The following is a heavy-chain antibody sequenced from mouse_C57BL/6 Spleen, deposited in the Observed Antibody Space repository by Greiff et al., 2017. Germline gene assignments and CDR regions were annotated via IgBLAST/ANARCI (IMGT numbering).Heavy chain of an antibody. J-gene: IGHJ4*01. D-gene: IGHD2-1*01. CDR2: IYPGDGDT. Sequence: QVQLQQSGPELVKPGASVKISCKASGYAFSSSWMNWVKQRPGKGLEWIGRIYPGDGDTNYNGKFKGKATLTADKSSSTAYMQLSSLTSEDSAVYFCARRVLPGMDYWGQGTSVTVSS. V-gene: IGHV1-82*01. CDR1: GYAFSSSW. CDR3: ARRVLPGMDY.